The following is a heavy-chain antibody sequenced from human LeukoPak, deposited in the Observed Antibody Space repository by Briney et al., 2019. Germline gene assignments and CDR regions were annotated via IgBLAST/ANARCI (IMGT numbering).Heavy chain of an antibody. V-gene: IGHV1-69*05. CDR2: IIPIFGTA. Sequence: ASVKVSCKASGGTFSSYAISWVRQAPGQGLEWMGGIIPIFGTANYAQKFQGRVTITRNTSISTAYMELSSLRSEDTAVYYCARASGDYPIPYDYWGQGTLVTVSS. CDR3: ARASGDYPIPYDY. J-gene: IGHJ4*02. D-gene: IGHD4-17*01. CDR1: GGTFSSYA.